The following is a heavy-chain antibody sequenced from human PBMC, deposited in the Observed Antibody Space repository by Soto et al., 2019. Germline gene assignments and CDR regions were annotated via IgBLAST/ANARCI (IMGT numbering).Heavy chain of an antibody. CDR2: SDPEDGET. CDR3: ATENTRRGLTLFGVVIAALYY. Sequence: ASVKVSCKVSGHTVTDLSMHWVRLAPGGGLEWMGRSDPEDGETIYAEKFQGRLTMTEDTSTDTAYMELNSLTYEDTALYYCATENTRRGLTLFGVVIAALYYWGQGTLVTVSS. J-gene: IGHJ4*02. D-gene: IGHD3-3*01. CDR1: GHTVTDLS. V-gene: IGHV1-24*01.